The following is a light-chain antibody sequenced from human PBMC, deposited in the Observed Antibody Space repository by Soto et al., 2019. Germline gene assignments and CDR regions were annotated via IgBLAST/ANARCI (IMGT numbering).Light chain of an antibody. CDR1: QSISSW. CDR2: KAS. V-gene: IGKV1-5*03. Sequence: DIQMTQSPSTLSASVGDRVTITCRASQSISSWLAWYQQKPGKAPKLLIYKASSLESGVPSRFSGSGSGTEVTLTIISLQPDEFAAYYCQQYNSYPWTFGQGTKVEIK. J-gene: IGKJ1*01. CDR3: QQYNSYPWT.